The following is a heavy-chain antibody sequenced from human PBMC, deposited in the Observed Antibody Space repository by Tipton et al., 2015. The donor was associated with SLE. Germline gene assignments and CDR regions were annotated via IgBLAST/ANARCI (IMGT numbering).Heavy chain of an antibody. CDR2: IYYSGST. CDR3: ARLGELHYFDS. D-gene: IGHD3-10*01. V-gene: IGHV4-61*01. Sequence: TLSLTCTVSGGSISSGSYYWSWIRQPPGKGLEWIAYIYYSGSTNYNPSLKSRVTISVDTSKNQFSLKLSSVTAADTAEYHCARLGELHYFDSWGQGTLVTVSS. J-gene: IGHJ4*02. CDR1: GGSISSGSYY.